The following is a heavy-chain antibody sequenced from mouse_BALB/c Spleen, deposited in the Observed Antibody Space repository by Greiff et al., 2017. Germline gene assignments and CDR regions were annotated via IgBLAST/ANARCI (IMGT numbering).Heavy chain of an antibody. CDR1: GFTFSNYW. D-gene: IGHD2-10*01. CDR2: IRLKSNNYAT. CDR3: TSAYYGNLDY. Sequence: EVMLVESGGGLVQPGGSMKLSCVASGFTFSNYWMNWVRQSPEKGLEWVAEIRLKSNNYATHYAESVKGRFTISRDDSKSSVYLQMNNLRAEDTGIYYCTSAYYGNLDYWGQGTTLTVSS. V-gene: IGHV6-6*02. J-gene: IGHJ2*01.